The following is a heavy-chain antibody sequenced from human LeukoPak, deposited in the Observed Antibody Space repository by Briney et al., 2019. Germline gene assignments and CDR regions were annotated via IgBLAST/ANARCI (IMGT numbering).Heavy chain of an antibody. CDR1: GFTFSSYA. D-gene: IGHD2-2*01. V-gene: IGHV3-23*01. J-gene: IGHJ4*02. CDR3: ANSRGMWRVVVVPAAINY. Sequence: GGSLRLSCAASGFTFSSYAMSWVRQAPGKGLEWVSAISGSGGSPYYADSVKGRFTISRDNSKNTLYLQMNSLRAEDTAVYYCANSRGMWRVVVVPAAINYWGQGTLVTVSS. CDR2: ISGSGGSP.